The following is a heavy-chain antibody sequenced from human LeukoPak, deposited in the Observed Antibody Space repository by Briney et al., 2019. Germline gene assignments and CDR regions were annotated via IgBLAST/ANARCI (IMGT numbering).Heavy chain of an antibody. CDR1: GFTFSSYG. CDR3: ARDSAAAGHAFDI. CDR2: ISSSSSYI. Sequence: GGSLRLSFAASGFTFSSYGMNWVRQAPGKGLEWVSSISSSSSYIYYADSVKGRFTISRDNAKNSLYLQMNSLRAEDTAVYYCARDSAAAGHAFDIWGQGTMVTVSS. V-gene: IGHV3-21*01. D-gene: IGHD6-13*01. J-gene: IGHJ3*02.